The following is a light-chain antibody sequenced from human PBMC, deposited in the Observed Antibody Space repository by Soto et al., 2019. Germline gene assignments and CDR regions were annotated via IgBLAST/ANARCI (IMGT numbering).Light chain of an antibody. V-gene: IGKV3-15*01. J-gene: IGKJ1*01. CDR1: QSISDT. Sequence: EIVMTQSPATLSVSPGGRATLSCRASQSISDTLAWYQQKPGQAPRLLIHGASTRATGFPARFSGSGSGTDFTLTISSLEPEDFASYYCQQRLTGPWTFGQGTRVEI. CDR3: QQRLTGPWT. CDR2: GAS.